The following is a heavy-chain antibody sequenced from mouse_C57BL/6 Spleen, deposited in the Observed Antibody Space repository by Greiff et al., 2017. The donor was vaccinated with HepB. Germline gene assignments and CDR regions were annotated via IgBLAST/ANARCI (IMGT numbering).Heavy chain of an antibody. CDR3: ARWQIYYDYDEGYYYAMDY. Sequence: QVQLQQPGTELVKPGASVKLSCKASGYTFTSYWMHWVKQRPGQGLEWIGNINPSNGGTNYNEKFKSKATLTVDKSSSTAYMQLSSLTSEDSAVYYCARWQIYYDYDEGYYYAMDYWGQGTSVTVSS. D-gene: IGHD2-4*01. V-gene: IGHV1-53*01. J-gene: IGHJ4*01. CDR1: GYTFTSYW. CDR2: INPSNGGT.